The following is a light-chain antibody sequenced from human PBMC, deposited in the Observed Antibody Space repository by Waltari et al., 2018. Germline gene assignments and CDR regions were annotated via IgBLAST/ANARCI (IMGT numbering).Light chain of an antibody. CDR2: DVS. J-gene: IGLJ1*01. CDR1: SRDVGCYDW. V-gene: IGLV2-14*03. Sequence: QSALTHPASVSGSPGQSTPISSPGTSRDVGCYDWVSWYQQHPDKAPKVVILDVSYRPSGVSNRFSGSKSGNTASLTISGLQAEDEADYYCTSYTSSHSLVFGTGTKVTVL. CDR3: TSYTSSHSLV.